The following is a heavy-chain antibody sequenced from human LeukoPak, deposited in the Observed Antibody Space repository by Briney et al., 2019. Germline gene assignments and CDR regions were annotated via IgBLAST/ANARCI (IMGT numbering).Heavy chain of an antibody. CDR3: ARGSRFGVVGRDAFDI. CDR1: GFTFSSDA. Sequence: GGSLRLSCAASGFTFSSDAMSWVRQAPGKGLEWVSSISISSNYIYYADSVKGRFTISRDNAKNSLYLQMNSLRAEDTAVYYCARGSRFGVVGRDAFDIWGQGTMVTVSS. CDR2: ISISSNYI. D-gene: IGHD3-3*01. J-gene: IGHJ3*02. V-gene: IGHV3-21*01.